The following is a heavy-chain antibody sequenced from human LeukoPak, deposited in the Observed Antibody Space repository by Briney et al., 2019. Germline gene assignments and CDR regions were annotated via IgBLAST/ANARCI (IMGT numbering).Heavy chain of an antibody. J-gene: IGHJ5*02. CDR3: ASSLKNSYYDSSGYLNWFDP. CDR1: GGSFSGYY. V-gene: IGHV4-34*01. D-gene: IGHD3-22*01. CDR2: INHSGST. Sequence: PSETLSLTCAVYGGSFSGYYWSWIRQPPGKGLEWIGEINHSGSTNYNPSLKSRVTISVDTSKNQFSLKLSSVTAADTAVYYCASSLKNSYYDSSGYLNWFDPWGQGTLVTVSS.